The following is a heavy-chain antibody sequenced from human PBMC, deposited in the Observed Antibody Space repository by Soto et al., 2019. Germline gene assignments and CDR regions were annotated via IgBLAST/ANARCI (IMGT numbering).Heavy chain of an antibody. J-gene: IGHJ4*02. Sequence: SETLSLTCTVSGGSVTNSTYYWCWIRQSPGKGLEWIGSVYYRGSSYSKSSVKSRVTISVDTSKNRFSLSLNSVTASDTAVYFCVSQRTTVPTQAYFDYWGPGALVTVSS. CDR1: GGSVTNSTYY. CDR2: VYYRGSS. CDR3: VSQRTTVPTQAYFDY. D-gene: IGHD4-17*01. V-gene: IGHV4-39*01.